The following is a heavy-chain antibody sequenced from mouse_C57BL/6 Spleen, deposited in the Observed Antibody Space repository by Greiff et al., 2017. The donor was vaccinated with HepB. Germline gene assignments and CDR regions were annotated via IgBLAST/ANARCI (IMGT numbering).Heavy chain of an antibody. J-gene: IGHJ3*01. CDR1: GYTFTDYY. CDR3: ASGGYDGYPAY. CDR2: INPYNGGT. V-gene: IGHV1-19*01. D-gene: IGHD2-3*01. Sequence: EVQLQQSGPVLVKPGASVKMSCKASGYTFTDYYMNWVKQSHGKSLEWIGVINPYNGGTSYNQKFKGKATLTVDKSSSTAYMELNSLTSEDSAVYYCASGGYDGYPAYWGQGTLVTVSA.